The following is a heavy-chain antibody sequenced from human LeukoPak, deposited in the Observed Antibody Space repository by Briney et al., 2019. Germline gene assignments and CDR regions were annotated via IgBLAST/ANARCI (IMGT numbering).Heavy chain of an antibody. CDR3: ARGVGITIFGPLNWFDP. V-gene: IGHV4-34*01. J-gene: IGHJ5*02. D-gene: IGHD3-3*01. Sequence: SETLSLTCAVYGGSFSGYYWSWIRQPPGKGLEWIGEINHSGSTNYNPSLKSRVTISVDTSKNQFSLKLSSVTAADTAVYYCARGVGITIFGPLNWFDPWGQGTLVTVSS. CDR1: GGSFSGYY. CDR2: INHSGST.